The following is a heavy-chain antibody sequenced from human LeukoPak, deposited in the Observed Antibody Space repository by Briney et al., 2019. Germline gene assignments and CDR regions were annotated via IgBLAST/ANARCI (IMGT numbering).Heavy chain of an antibody. J-gene: IGHJ3*02. D-gene: IGHD3-3*01. CDR3: ARDLSITIFGVAKDAFDI. Sequence: GGSLRLSCAASGFTFSSYWMSWVRQAPGKGLEWVANIKQDGSEKYYVDSVKGRFTISRDNAKNSLFLQMNSLRAEDTAVYYCARDLSITIFGVAKDAFDIWGQGTMVTVSS. V-gene: IGHV3-7*01. CDR2: IKQDGSEK. CDR1: GFTFSSYW.